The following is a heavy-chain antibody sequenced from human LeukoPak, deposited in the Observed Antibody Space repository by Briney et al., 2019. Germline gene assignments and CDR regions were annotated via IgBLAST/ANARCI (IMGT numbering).Heavy chain of an antibody. D-gene: IGHD5-24*01. Sequence: GGPLRLSCAASRFTFSSYAMSWVRQAPGKGLEWVSVISGRGDNTYYADSVKGRFTISRDNSKNTLYLQMNSLRAEDTAVYYCAKTRDDYNFFDYWGQGTLVTVSS. CDR1: RFTFSSYA. V-gene: IGHV3-23*01. CDR2: ISGRGDNT. CDR3: AKTRDDYNFFDY. J-gene: IGHJ4*02.